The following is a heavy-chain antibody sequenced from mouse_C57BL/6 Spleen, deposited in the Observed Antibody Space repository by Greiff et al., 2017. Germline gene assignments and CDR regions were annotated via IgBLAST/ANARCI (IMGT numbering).Heavy chain of an antibody. V-gene: IGHV1-55*01. CDR1: GYTFTSYW. D-gene: IGHD1-1*01. CDR3: ARGSTTVVATRYFDV. Sequence: VQLQQPGAELVKPGASVKMSCKASGYTFTSYWITWVKQRPGQGLEWIGDIYPGSGSTNYNEKFKSKATLTVDTSSSTAYMQLSSLRSEDSAVYYCARGSTTVVATRYFDVWGTGTTVTVSS. CDR2: IYPGSGST. J-gene: IGHJ1*03.